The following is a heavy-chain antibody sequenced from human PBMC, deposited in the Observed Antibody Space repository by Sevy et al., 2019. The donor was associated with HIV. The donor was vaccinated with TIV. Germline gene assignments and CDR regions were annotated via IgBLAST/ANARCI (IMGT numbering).Heavy chain of an antibody. CDR1: GFTFSYHA. V-gene: IGHV3-30-3*01. CDR3: TRDTPNYDSSGYFDH. J-gene: IGHJ4*02. Sequence: GGSLRLSCAVSGFTFSYHAVHWVRQAPGKGLEWVAVISYGGTKKDYSDSLRGRFTISRDNSKNKMYLQMNSLRAEDTAVYYCTRDTPNYDSSGYFDHWGQGTLVTVSS. CDR2: ISYGGTKK. D-gene: IGHD3-22*01.